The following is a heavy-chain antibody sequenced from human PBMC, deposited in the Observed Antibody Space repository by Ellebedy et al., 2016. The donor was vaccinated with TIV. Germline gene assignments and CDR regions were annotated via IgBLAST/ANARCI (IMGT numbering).Heavy chain of an antibody. D-gene: IGHD2-15*01. V-gene: IGHV4-59*01. CDR3: ARKRDGSYIDY. CDR1: GGSISSDY. J-gene: IGHJ4*02. Sequence: SETLSLTXTVSGGSISSDYWNWIRQPPGKGLEWIGFIYYSGRTNYNPSLKSRVTISVDTSKNQFSLKLNSVTAADTAVHYCARKRDGSYIDYWGQGTLVTVSS. CDR2: IYYSGRT.